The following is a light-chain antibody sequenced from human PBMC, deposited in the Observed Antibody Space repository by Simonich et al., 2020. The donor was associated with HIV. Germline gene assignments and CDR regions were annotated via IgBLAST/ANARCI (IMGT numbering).Light chain of an antibody. CDR1: QSISTW. J-gene: IGKJ2*01. CDR2: DSS. CDR3: QQYNSYPYI. Sequence: DIQMTQSPSTLSASVGKRVTITCRASQSISTWLAWYQQKPGKAPKLLIYDSSILESWVPSRCSGSGSVTLFTLTISSRQPDDFATYYCQQYNSYPYIFGQGTKLEIK. V-gene: IGKV1-5*03.